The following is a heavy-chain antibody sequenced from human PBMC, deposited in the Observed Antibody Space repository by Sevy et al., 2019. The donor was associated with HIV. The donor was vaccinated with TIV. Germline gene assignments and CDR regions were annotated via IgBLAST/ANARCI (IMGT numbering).Heavy chain of an antibody. CDR2: ISYDGSNK. CDR1: GFTFSSYS. V-gene: IGHV3-30-3*01. Sequence: GGSLRLSCVTSGFTFSSYSMHWVHQAPGKGLEWVATISYDGSNKHYADSVKGRFTISRDNFKNSLSLQMNSLRAEDTAMYYCALERLSSDVAEYFQNWGQGTLVTVSS. J-gene: IGHJ1*01. D-gene: IGHD1-1*01. CDR3: ALERLSSDVAEYFQN.